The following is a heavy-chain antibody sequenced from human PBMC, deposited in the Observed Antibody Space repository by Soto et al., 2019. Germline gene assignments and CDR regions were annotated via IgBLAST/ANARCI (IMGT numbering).Heavy chain of an antibody. J-gene: IGHJ1*01. CDR1: GGSISSYY. Sequence: QVQLQESGPGLVKPSETLSLTCTVSGGSISSYYWSWIRQPPGKGLAWIGYIYYSGSTNYNPSLKSRVIISVDTSKNQFSLKLSSVTAADTAVYYCARLGHVYYYDSSGYREYFQHWGQGTLVTVSS. CDR2: IYYSGST. D-gene: IGHD3-22*01. V-gene: IGHV4-59*01. CDR3: ARLGHVYYYDSSGYREYFQH.